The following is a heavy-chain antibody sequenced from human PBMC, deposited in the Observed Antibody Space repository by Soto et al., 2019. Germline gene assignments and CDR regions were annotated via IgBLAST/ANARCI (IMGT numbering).Heavy chain of an antibody. D-gene: IGHD6-6*01. Sequence: PXESLKISCNCSGYTFTSYWIGWVLQMPGKGLEWMGIIYPGDSDTRYSPSFQGQVTISADKSISTAYLQWSSLKASDTAMYYCARTDRFETQSIEALTGYYYYGMDVWGQGTTVTVSS. CDR3: ARTDRFETQSIEALTGYYYYGMDV. J-gene: IGHJ6*02. CDR2: IYPGDSDT. CDR1: GYTFTSYW. V-gene: IGHV5-51*01.